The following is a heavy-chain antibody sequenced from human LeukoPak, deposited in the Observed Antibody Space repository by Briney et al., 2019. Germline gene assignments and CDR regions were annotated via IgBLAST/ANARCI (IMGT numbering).Heavy chain of an antibody. J-gene: IGHJ4*02. CDR3: ASDLVLLRLGELYDY. CDR2: IATDGTI. V-gene: IGHV3-48*03. CDR1: GFILSTSE. Sequence: PGGSLRLSCVASGFILSTSEMNWVRQAPGKGLEWVSFIATDGTIYYADSVKGRFTLSRDNAKNSLYLQMNSLRAEDTAVYYCASDLVLLRLGELYDYWGQGTLVTVSS. D-gene: IGHD3-16*01.